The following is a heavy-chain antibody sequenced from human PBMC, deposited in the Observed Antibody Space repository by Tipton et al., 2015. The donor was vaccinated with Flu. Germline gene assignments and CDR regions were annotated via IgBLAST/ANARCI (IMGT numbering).Heavy chain of an antibody. J-gene: IGHJ3*02. CDR3: ARAYLVAPTILSRVMAFDI. Sequence: TLSLTCTVSGGSISSYYWSWIRQPPGKGLEWIGYIYYSGSTNYNPSLKSRITISVDTSKNQFSLKLSSVTAADTAVYYCARAYLVAPTILSRVMAFDIWGQGTMVTVSS. CDR2: IYYSGST. V-gene: IGHV4-59*01. CDR1: GGSISSYY. D-gene: IGHD3-3*02.